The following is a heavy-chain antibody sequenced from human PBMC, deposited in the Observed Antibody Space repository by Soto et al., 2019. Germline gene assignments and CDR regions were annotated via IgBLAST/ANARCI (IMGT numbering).Heavy chain of an antibody. CDR2: IIPIFGTA. CDR1: GGTFSSYA. D-gene: IGHD3-22*01. V-gene: IGHV1-69*13. Sequence: SVKVSCKASGGTFSSYAISWVRQAPGQGLEWMGGIIPIFGTANYAQKFQGRVTITADESTSTAYMELSSLRSEDTAVYYCARDLYDSSGYYATWYYYGMDVWGQGTTVTVSS. J-gene: IGHJ6*02. CDR3: ARDLYDSSGYYATWYYYGMDV.